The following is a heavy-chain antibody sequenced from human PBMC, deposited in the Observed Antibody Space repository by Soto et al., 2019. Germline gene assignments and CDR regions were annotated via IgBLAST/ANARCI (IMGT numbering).Heavy chain of an antibody. CDR3: ARENRYGLVYY. D-gene: IGHD5-18*01. CDR2: IYSGDST. J-gene: IGHJ4*02. V-gene: IGHV3-66*01. Sequence: EVQLVESGGGLVQPGGSLRLSCAASGFSVSSNYMNWVRQAPGKGLEWVSVIYSGDSTHYADSVKGRFTISRDNSRNTLYLQMDILRAEDTAVYYCARENRYGLVYYWGQGTLVTVSS. CDR1: GFSVSSNY.